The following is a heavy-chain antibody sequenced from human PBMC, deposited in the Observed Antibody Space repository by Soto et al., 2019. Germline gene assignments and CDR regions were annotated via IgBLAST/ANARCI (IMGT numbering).Heavy chain of an antibody. Sequence: QVQLVQSGAEVKKPGSSVKVSCKASGGTFSSYAISWVRQAPGQGLEWMGGIIPIFGTAHYAQKFQGRVTITADESTSTAYMELSSLRSEDTAVYYCARGGEQWLPKGDYSDYWGQGTLVTVSS. CDR2: IIPIFGTA. D-gene: IGHD6-19*01. CDR1: GGTFSSYA. V-gene: IGHV1-69*12. CDR3: ARGGEQWLPKGDYSDY. J-gene: IGHJ4*02.